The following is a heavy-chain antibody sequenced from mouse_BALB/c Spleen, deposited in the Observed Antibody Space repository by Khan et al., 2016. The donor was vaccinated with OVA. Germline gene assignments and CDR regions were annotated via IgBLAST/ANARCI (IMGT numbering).Heavy chain of an antibody. V-gene: IGHV14-3*02. Sequence: EVQLQESGAELVKPGASVKLSCTASGFNIKDTYMHWVKQRPEQGLEWIGRIDPANGNTKYDQKFQGKATITADTSSNTAYLQLSSLTSEDTAVYYCARDSWDVFAYWGQGTLVTVSA. CDR3: ARDSWDVFAY. J-gene: IGHJ3*01. CDR2: IDPANGNT. D-gene: IGHD4-1*01. CDR1: GFNIKDTY.